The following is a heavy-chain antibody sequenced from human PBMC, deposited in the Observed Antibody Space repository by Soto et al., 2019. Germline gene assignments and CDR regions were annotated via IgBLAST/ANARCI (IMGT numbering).Heavy chain of an antibody. D-gene: IGHD6-13*01. Sequence: ASVKVSCKASGYTFTSYAMHWVRQAPGQRLEWMGWINAGNGNTKYSQKFQVRVTITRNTYASTAYMELSSLRSEDTAVYYCAESAAAPTSYAFDIWGQGTMVTVSS. J-gene: IGHJ3*02. CDR3: AESAAAPTSYAFDI. CDR1: GYTFTSYA. CDR2: INAGNGNT. V-gene: IGHV1-3*01.